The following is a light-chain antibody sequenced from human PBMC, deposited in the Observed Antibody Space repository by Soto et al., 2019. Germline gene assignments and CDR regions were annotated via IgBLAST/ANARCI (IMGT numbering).Light chain of an antibody. CDR3: QLYYGWTVYT. Sequence: EIVMTQSPATLSVSPGDRATLSCRASQSVSSNLAWYQQKPGQAPRLLMYGASTRVIGIPVRFSGSRSGAEFTLTISSLQPEDFAAYYCQLYYGWTVYTFGQGTKLEIK. CDR2: GAS. V-gene: IGKV3-15*01. J-gene: IGKJ2*01. CDR1: QSVSSN.